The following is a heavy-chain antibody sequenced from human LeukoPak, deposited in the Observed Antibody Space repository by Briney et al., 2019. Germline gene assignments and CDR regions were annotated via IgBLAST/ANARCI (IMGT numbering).Heavy chain of an antibody. J-gene: IGHJ3*02. CDR2: INHSGST. CDR1: GGSFSGYY. V-gene: IGHV4-34*01. CDR3: ARHVARAFDI. Sequence: SETLSLTCAVYGGSFSGYYWSWIRQPPGKGLEWIGEINHSGSTNYNPSLKSRVTISVATSKNQFSLKLSSVTAADTAVYYCARHVARAFDIWGQGTKVTVSS.